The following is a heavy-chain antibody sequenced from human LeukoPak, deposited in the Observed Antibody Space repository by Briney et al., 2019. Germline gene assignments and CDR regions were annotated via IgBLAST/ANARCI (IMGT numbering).Heavy chain of an antibody. CDR1: GFTFSSYS. V-gene: IGHV3-48*01. CDR2: ITSSGSTI. D-gene: IGHD2-15*01. J-gene: IGHJ5*02. CDR3: ARAGYCSGGSCIRSFDP. Sequence: GGSLRLSCAASGFTFSSYSMNWVRQAPGKGLEWVSYITSSGSTIYYADSVKGRFTTSRDNAKNSLSLQMNSLRAEDTAVYYCARAGYCSGGSCIRSFDPWGQGTLVTVSS.